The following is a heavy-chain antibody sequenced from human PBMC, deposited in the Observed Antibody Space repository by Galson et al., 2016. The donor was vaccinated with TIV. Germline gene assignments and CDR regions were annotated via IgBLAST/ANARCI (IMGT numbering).Heavy chain of an antibody. V-gene: IGHV4-59*08. CDR1: GGSVSSYH. D-gene: IGHD4-17*01. CDR2: IYYSGNTNY. Sequence: ETLSLTCSVSGGSVSSYHWRWIRQPPGKGLEWIGYIYYSGNTNYNYNPSLESRVTMSVDTSKTQVSLKLSSVTAADTAVYFCARAPYGENWYFDFWGRGTLVTVSS. J-gene: IGHJ2*01. CDR3: ARAPYGENWYFDF.